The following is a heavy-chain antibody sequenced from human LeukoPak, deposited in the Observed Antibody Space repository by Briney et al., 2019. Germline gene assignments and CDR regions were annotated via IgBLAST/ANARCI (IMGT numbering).Heavy chain of an antibody. D-gene: IGHD7-27*01. CDR1: GYTFTGYF. CDR3: ARDLSSTSNWELDY. Sequence: ASVKVSCKASGYTFTGYFMHWVRQAPGQGLEWMGRINPNSGDTNYAQSFQGRVTMTRDTSISTAYMELSRLRSDDTAIYYCARDLSSTSNWELDYWGQGTLLTVSS. J-gene: IGHJ4*02. V-gene: IGHV1-2*06. CDR2: INPNSGDT.